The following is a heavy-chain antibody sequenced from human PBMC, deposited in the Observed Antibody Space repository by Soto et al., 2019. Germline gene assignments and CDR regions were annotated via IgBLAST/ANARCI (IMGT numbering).Heavy chain of an antibody. CDR3: ARAYYYGSGSYYRGHFDY. CDR1: GYSFTSYW. Sequence: GESLKISCKGSGYSFTSYWIGWVRQMPGKGLEWMGIIYPGDSDTRYSPSLQGQVTISADKSISTAYQQLSSLKASDTTMYYCARAYYYGSGSYYRGHFDYWGQGTLVTVSS. V-gene: IGHV5-51*01. D-gene: IGHD3-10*01. CDR2: IYPGDSDT. J-gene: IGHJ4*02.